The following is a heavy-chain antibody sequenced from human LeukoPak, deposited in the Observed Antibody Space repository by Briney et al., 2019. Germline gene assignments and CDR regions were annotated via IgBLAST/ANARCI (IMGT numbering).Heavy chain of an antibody. CDR2: MYYSGTT. CDR3: ARVTGYVMEDYFDY. CDR1: GGSFSGYY. J-gene: IGHJ4*02. D-gene: IGHD6-13*01. V-gene: IGHV4-34*01. Sequence: PSETLSLTCAVYGGSFSGYYWGWIRQPPGKGLEWIGTMYYSGTTYYNPSLKSRVTISVDTSKNQFSLKLSSVAAADTAVYYCARVTGYVMEDYFDYWGQGTLVTVSS.